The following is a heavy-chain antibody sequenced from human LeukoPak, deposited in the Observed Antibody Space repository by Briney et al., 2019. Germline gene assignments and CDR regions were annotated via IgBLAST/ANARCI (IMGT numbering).Heavy chain of an antibody. CDR2: IYHSGST. J-gene: IGHJ5*02. CDR3: ARDRRNQNWFDP. CDR1: GYSISSGYY. V-gene: IGHV4-38-2*02. Sequence: SETLSLTCTVSGYSISSGYYWGWIRQPPGKGLEWIGSIYHSGSTYYNPPLKSRVTISVDTSKNQFSLKLSSVTAADTAVYYCARDRRNQNWFDPWGQGTLVTVSS.